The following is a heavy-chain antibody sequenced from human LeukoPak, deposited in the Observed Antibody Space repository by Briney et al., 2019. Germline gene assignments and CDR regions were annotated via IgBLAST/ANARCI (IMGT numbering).Heavy chain of an antibody. CDR3: ARDLIPWLYDY. CDR2: ISSSSSYI. CDR1: RFTFSTYA. Sequence: PGGSLRLSCTASRFTFSTYAMSWVRQAPGKGLEWVSSISSSSSYIYYADPVKGRFTISRDNAKNSLYLQMNSLRAEDTAVYYCARDLIPWLYDYWGQGTLVTVSS. V-gene: IGHV3-21*01. D-gene: IGHD6-19*01. J-gene: IGHJ4*02.